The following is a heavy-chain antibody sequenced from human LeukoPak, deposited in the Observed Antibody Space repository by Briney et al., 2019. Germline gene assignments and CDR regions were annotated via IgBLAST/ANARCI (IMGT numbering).Heavy chain of an antibody. V-gene: IGHV1-46*01. CDR2: INPSGGTT. D-gene: IGHD6-13*01. J-gene: IGHJ3*02. Sequence: DSVKVCCKAAGYSFTNYCINWLRQAPGQGLEGMGMINPSGGTTSYAQKFQGRVTLTRDTSTTTVYMDLSSLRSEDTAVYYCARDPELPIAADRCAFNIWGQGTMVTVSS. CDR1: GYSFTNYC. CDR3: ARDPELPIAADRCAFNI.